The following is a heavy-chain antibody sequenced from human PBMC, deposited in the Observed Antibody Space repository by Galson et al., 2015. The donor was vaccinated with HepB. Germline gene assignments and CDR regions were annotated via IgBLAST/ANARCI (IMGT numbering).Heavy chain of an antibody. Sequence: SLRLSCAASGFTFKNAWMSWVRQAPGKGLEWVGRIKTKTDGGTTDYAAPVKGRFTISRDDSENTLYLQMNSLRNEDTAVYYCFAGYYDIIGPRDYWGQGTLVTVSS. V-gene: IGHV3-15*01. CDR1: GFTFKNAW. D-gene: IGHD3-22*01. J-gene: IGHJ4*02. CDR3: FAGYYDIIGPRDY. CDR2: IKTKTDGGTT.